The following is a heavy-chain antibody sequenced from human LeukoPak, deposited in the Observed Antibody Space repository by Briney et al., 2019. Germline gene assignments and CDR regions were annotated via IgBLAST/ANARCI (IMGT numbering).Heavy chain of an antibody. CDR3: ARGSTVDTVATPLKY. CDR1: GYTFTSYD. V-gene: IGHV1-8*01. Sequence: VASVKVSCKASGYTFTSYDINWVRQATGQGLAWMGWMNPNSGNTGYAQKFQGRVTMTRSTSISTAYMELSSLRSEDTAVYYCARGSTVDTVATPLKYWGPGTLVTVSS. D-gene: IGHD5-12*01. CDR2: MNPNSGNT. J-gene: IGHJ4*02.